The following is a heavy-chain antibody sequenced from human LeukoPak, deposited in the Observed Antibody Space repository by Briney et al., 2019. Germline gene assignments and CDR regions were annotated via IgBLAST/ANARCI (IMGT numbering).Heavy chain of an antibody. CDR2: ISSSSSNT. V-gene: IGHV3-21*01. J-gene: IGHJ4*02. D-gene: IGHD2-15*01. Sequence: GGSLGLSCAASGFTFSTTSMNWVRQAPGKGLEWVSSISSSSSNTYYADSVKGRFTISRDNAKNSLYLQMNSLRAEDTAVYYCAREYCSGGRCYAYLDYWGPGTLVIVSS. CDR1: GFTFSTTS. CDR3: AREYCSGGRCYAYLDY.